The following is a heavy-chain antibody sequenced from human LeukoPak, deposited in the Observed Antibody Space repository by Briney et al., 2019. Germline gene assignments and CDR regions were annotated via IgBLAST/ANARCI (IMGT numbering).Heavy chain of an antibody. J-gene: IGHJ4*02. CDR2: INTNNGNQ. V-gene: IGHV7-4-1*02. Sequence: ASVKVSCKASGYSFTIYAMNWVRPPPGQGLGWMGWINTNNGNQTYAQVFTGRFVFSLDPSVSTVYLQISSLKAEDTAVYYCARQRYCSSTSCYPIDYWGQGTLVTVSS. D-gene: IGHD2-2*01. CDR3: ARQRYCSSTSCYPIDY. CDR1: GYSFTIYA.